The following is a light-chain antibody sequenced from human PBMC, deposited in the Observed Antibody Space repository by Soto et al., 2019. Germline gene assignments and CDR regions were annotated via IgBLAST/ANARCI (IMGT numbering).Light chain of an antibody. CDR3: SSYTSSSTRV. Sequence: QSVLTQPASVSGSPGQSITISCTGTXSDVGGYNYVSWYQQHPGKAPKLMIYDVSNRPSGVSNRFSGSKSGNTASLTISGLQAEDEADYYCSSYTSSSTRVFGTGTKLTVL. J-gene: IGLJ1*01. CDR2: DVS. V-gene: IGLV2-14*01. CDR1: XSDVGGYNY.